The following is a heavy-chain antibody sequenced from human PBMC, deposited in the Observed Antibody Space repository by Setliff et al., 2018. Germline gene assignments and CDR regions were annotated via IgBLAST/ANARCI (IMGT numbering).Heavy chain of an antibody. Sequence: SETLSLTCTVYGGSFSNYYWSWIRQPPGKGLEWIGESSHSGSTSYSPSLKSRLTMSVDTSKSQFSLQLTSVTAADTAVYYCASGLNNRDSTPGDYWGQGTLVTVSS. J-gene: IGHJ4*02. V-gene: IGHV4-34*01. CDR3: ASGLNNRDSTPGDY. D-gene: IGHD2-21*02. CDR1: GGSFSNYY. CDR2: SSHSGST.